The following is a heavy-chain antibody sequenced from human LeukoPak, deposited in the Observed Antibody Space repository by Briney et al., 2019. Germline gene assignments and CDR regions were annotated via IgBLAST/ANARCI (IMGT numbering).Heavy chain of an antibody. CDR3: ARERYSGYAAFDP. J-gene: IGHJ5*02. V-gene: IGHV1-46*01. CDR2: INPSGGST. D-gene: IGHD5-12*01. CDR1: GYTFTSYY. Sequence: ASVKVSCKASGYTFTSYYMHWVRQAPGQGLEWMGIINPSGGSTSCAQKFQGRVTMTRDTSTSTVYMELSSLRSEDTAVYYCARERYSGYAAFDPWGQGTLVTVSS.